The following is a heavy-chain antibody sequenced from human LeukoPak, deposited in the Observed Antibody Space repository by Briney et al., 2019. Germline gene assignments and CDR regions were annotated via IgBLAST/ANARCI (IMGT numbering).Heavy chain of an antibody. CDR3: ASSMVRGGNDAFDI. CDR2: ISGSGGFT. V-gene: IGHV3-23*01. Sequence: PGGSLRLSCGASGFTFSSNAMSWVRQAPGKGLEWVSAISGSGGFTHYADSVKGRFTISRDNAKNTLYLQMNSLRAEDTAVYYCASSMVRGGNDAFDIWGQGTMVTVSS. CDR1: GFTFSSNA. D-gene: IGHD3-10*01. J-gene: IGHJ3*02.